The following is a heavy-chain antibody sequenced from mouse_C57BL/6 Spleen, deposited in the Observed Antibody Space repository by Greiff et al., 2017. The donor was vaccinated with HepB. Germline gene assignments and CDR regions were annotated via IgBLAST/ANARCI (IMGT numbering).Heavy chain of an antibody. Sequence: EVQLVESGGGLVKPGGSLKLSCAASGFTFSSYAMSWVRQTPEKRLEWVATISDGGSYTYYPDNVKGRFTISRDNAKNNLYLQMSHLKSEDTAMYYCARDRYDYSWFAYWGQGTLVTVSA. J-gene: IGHJ3*01. D-gene: IGHD2-4*01. CDR3: ARDRYDYSWFAY. CDR1: GFTFSSYA. V-gene: IGHV5-4*01. CDR2: ISDGGSYT.